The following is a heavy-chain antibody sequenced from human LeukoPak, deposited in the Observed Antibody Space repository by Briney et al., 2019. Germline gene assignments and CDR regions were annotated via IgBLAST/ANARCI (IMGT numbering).Heavy chain of an antibody. Sequence: SETLSPTCAVSGYSISSGYYWGWIRQPPGKGLEWIGSIYHSGSTYYNPSLKSRVTISVDTSKNQFSLKLSSVTAADTAVYYCARALVVPAAIDYWGQGTLVTVSS. D-gene: IGHD2-2*01. CDR2: IYHSGST. CDR1: GYSISSGYY. CDR3: ARALVVPAAIDY. J-gene: IGHJ4*02. V-gene: IGHV4-38-2*01.